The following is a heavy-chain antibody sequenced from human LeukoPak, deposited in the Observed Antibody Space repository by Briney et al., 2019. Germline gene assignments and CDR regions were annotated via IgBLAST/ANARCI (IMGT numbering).Heavy chain of an antibody. V-gene: IGHV3-7*01. J-gene: IGHJ6*03. CDR1: GFTFSSYW. CDR2: IKQDGSEK. CDR3: ARVILEWLLPYYYYYMDV. D-gene: IGHD3-3*01. Sequence: GGSLRLSCAASGFTFSSYWMSWVRQAPGKGLEWVANIKQDGSEKYYVDSVKGRFTISRDNAKNSLYPQMNSLRAEDTAVYYCARVILEWLLPYYYYYMDVWGKGTTVTVSS.